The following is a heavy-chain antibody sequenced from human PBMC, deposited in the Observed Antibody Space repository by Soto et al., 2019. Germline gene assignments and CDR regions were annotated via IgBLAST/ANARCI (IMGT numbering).Heavy chain of an antibody. CDR2: ISAYNANI. Sequence: ASVKVSCKASGYTSTSYGISWVRQTPGQGLEWMGWISAYNANINYAQKLQGRVTMTTDTSTNTAYMELRSLRSDDTAVYFCARDRLGATGDYWGQGTLVTVSS. J-gene: IGHJ4*02. CDR1: GYTSTSYG. CDR3: ARDRLGATGDY. V-gene: IGHV1-18*01. D-gene: IGHD1-26*01.